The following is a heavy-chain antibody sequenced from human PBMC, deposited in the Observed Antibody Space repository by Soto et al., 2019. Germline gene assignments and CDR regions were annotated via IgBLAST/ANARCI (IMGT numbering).Heavy chain of an antibody. CDR1: GGSISSGGYY. D-gene: IGHD5-12*01. CDR2: IYYSGST. V-gene: IGHV4-31*03. Sequence: QVQLQESGPGLVKPSQTLSLTCTVSGGSISSGGYYWSWIRQHPGKGLEWIGYIYYSGSTYYNPSLKSRVTIAVDTSKNQFSLKLSSVTAADTAVYYCAREGSRDGYNFFDYWGQGTLVTVSS. CDR3: AREGSRDGYNFFDY. J-gene: IGHJ4*02.